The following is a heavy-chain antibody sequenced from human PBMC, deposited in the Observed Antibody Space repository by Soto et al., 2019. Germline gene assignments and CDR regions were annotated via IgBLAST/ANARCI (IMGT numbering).Heavy chain of an antibody. CDR3: ARSFNDYGDAFDI. CDR1: GYTFTGDD. D-gene: IGHD4-17*01. Sequence: ASVKGSCKASGYTFTGDDINWVRQATGQGLEWMGWMNPNSGNTGYAQKFQGRVTMTRNTSISTAYMELSSLRSEDTAVYYCARSFNDYGDAFDIWGQGTMVTVSS. V-gene: IGHV1-8*01. CDR2: MNPNSGNT. J-gene: IGHJ3*02.